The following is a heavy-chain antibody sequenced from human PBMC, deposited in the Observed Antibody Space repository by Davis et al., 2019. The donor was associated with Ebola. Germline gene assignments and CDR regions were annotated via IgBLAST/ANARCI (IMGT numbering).Heavy chain of an antibody. V-gene: IGHV1-2*06. Sequence: ASVKVSCKASGYTFTDYYMHWVRQAPGQGLEWMGRINPNSGGTNYAQKFQGRVTMTRDTSISTAYMELSRLRSDDTAVYYCAREGYDSSGYHWAYWGQGTLVTVSS. CDR3: AREGYDSSGYHWAY. J-gene: IGHJ4*02. CDR1: GYTFTDYY. D-gene: IGHD3-22*01. CDR2: INPNSGGT.